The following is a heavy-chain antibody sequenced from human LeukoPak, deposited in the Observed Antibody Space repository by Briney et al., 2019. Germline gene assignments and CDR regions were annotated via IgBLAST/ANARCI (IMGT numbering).Heavy chain of an antibody. CDR2: IYYSGST. J-gene: IGHJ4*02. V-gene: IGHV4-59*12. Sequence: PSETLSLTCTVSGGSISSYYWSWIRQPPGKGLEWIGYIYYSGSTNYNPSLKSRVTISVDTSKNQFSLKLSSVTAADTAVYYCARDRGYYGSGSLDDWGQGTLVTVSS. CDR1: GGSISSYY. CDR3: ARDRGYYGSGSLDD. D-gene: IGHD3-10*01.